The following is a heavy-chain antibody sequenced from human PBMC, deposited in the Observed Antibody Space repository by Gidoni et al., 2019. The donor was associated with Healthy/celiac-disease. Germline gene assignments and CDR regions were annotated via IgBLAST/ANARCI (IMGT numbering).Heavy chain of an antibody. CDR1: GGSFSGYY. V-gene: IGHV4-34*01. D-gene: IGHD7-27*01. CDR3: ARAAPLGVFDY. Sequence: QVQLQQWGAGLLKPSEPLSLTCAVYGGSFSGYYWSWIRQPPGKGLEWIGESNHSGSTNYNPSLKRRVTISVDTSKNQFSLKLSSVTAADTAVYYCARAAPLGVFDYWGQGTLVTVSS. CDR2: SNHSGST. J-gene: IGHJ4*02.